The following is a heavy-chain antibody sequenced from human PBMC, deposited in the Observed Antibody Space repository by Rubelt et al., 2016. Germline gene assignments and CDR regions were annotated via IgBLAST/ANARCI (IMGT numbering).Heavy chain of an antibody. J-gene: IGHJ4*02. D-gene: IGHD3-3*01. CDR3: ARDRDDYHFWSGYYYFDY. V-gene: IGHV3-48*04. Sequence: EVQLVESGGGLVQPGGSLRLSCAASGFTFSNYSMNWVRQVPGKGLEWVSYISSDSSAKYYADSVKGRLTISRDNDKNSLYLQMNSLRAEDTAVYYCARDRDDYHFWSGYYYFDYWGQGALVTVSS. CDR2: ISSDSSAK. CDR1: GFTFSNYS.